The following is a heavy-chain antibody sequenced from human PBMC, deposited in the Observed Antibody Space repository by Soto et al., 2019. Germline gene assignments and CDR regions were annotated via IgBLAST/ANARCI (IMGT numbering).Heavy chain of an antibody. CDR2: VYYTGDT. V-gene: IGHV4-39*01. J-gene: IGHJ4*02. CDR1: GASISTPGSY. CDR3: ARVHVITFGGVIVPHFDY. D-gene: IGHD3-16*02. Sequence: NPSETLSLTCTVSGASISTPGSYWGWVRQSPGTGLQWIGFVYYTGDTYYSPSFKSRVTMSVDTSKNQLSMTLSSVTAADTAVYYCARVHVITFGGVIVPHFDYWGQGTLVTVSS.